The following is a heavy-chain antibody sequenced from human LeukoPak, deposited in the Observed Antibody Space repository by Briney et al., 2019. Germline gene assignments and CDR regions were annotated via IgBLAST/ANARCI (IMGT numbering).Heavy chain of an antibody. J-gene: IGHJ4*02. CDR3: ARTSTYYFDY. V-gene: IGHV4-59*01. CDR1: GGSISSYY. CDR2: IYYSGST. Sequence: PSETLSLTCTVSGGSISSYYWSWIRQPPGKGLEWIGYIYYSGSTNYNPSLKSRVTISVDTSKNQFSLKPSSVTAADTAVYYCARTSTYYFDYWGQGTLVTVSS.